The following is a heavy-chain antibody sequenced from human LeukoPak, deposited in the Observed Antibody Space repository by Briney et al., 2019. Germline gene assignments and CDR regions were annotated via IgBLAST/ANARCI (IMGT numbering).Heavy chain of an antibody. CDR3: ARGQYYFGSGSS. CDR1: GYSFTSYW. Sequence: GESLRISCKASGYSFTSYWISWVRQMPGKGLEWMGKIDPSDTYTNYSPSFQGHVTISADKSVSTAYLQWSSLKASDTAIYYCARGQYYFGSGSSWGQGTLVTVSS. V-gene: IGHV5-10-1*01. CDR2: IDPSDTYT. J-gene: IGHJ5*02. D-gene: IGHD3-10*01.